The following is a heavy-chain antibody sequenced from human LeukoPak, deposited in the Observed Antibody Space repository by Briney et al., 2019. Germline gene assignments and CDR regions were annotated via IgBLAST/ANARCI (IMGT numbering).Heavy chain of an antibody. Sequence: SSETLSLTCTVSGDSIIGYYWSWIRQPPGKGLEWIGYIYNTVDTNYNPSLKSRVTVSIDMSKKQFSLKLRSVTAADTAVYYCARGRPVTGRNWFDPWGQGTLVTVSS. D-gene: IGHD6-19*01. V-gene: IGHV4-4*09. CDR2: IYNTVDT. CDR3: ARGRPVTGRNWFDP. CDR1: GDSIIGYY. J-gene: IGHJ5*02.